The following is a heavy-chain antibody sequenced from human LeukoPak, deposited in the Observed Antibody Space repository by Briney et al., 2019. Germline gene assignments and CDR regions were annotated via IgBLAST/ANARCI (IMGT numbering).Heavy chain of an antibody. CDR2: ISYDGSNK. J-gene: IGHJ3*02. CDR3: ARQKHCSSTSCYEEDAFDI. Sequence: GSLRLSCAASGFTFSSYGMHWVRQAPGKGLEWVAVISYDGSNKYYADSVKGRFTISRDNSKNTLYLQMNSLRAEDTAVYYCARQKHCSSTSCYEEDAFDIWGQGTMVTVSS. D-gene: IGHD2-2*01. V-gene: IGHV3-30*19. CDR1: GFTFSSYG.